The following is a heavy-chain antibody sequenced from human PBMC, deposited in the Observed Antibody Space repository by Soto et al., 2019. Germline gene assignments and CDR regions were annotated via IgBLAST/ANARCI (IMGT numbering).Heavy chain of an antibody. Sequence: GGSLRLSCAASGFTFSIYGMHWFRQAPGKGLEWVAVIWYDGSNKYYADSVKGRFTISRDNSKNTLYLQMNSLRAEDTAVYYCARDQKQYYFDCWGQGTLVTVSS. D-gene: IGHD6-19*01. CDR3: ARDQKQYYFDC. V-gene: IGHV3-33*01. CDR2: IWYDGSNK. CDR1: GFTFSIYG. J-gene: IGHJ4*02.